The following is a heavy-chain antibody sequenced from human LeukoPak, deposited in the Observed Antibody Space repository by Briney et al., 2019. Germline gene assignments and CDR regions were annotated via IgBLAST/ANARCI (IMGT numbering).Heavy chain of an antibody. CDR3: AKAELQADYWDWFDP. J-gene: IGHJ5*02. V-gene: IGHV3-30*02. CDR1: AFTFSSYG. CDR2: IRYDGSNK. D-gene: IGHD2-8*02. Sequence: GGSLRLSCAASAFTFSSYGMHWVRQAPGRGLEWVAFIRYDGSNKYYPDSVKGRVTISRDNSKNTLYLQMNSLRSCDTAVYYCAKAELQADYWDWFDPWGQGTLVTVSS.